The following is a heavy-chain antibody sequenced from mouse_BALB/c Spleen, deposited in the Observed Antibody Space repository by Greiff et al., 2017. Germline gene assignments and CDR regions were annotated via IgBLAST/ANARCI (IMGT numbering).Heavy chain of an antibody. J-gene: IGHJ1*01. D-gene: IGHD2-1*01. CDR2: INPSTGYT. CDR1: GYTFTSYW. CDR3: ARIYGNYWYFDV. V-gene: IGHV1-7*01. Sequence: VQGVESGAELAKPGASVKMSCKASGYTFTSYWMHWVKQRPGQGLEWIGYINPSTGYTEYNQKFKDKATLTADKSSSTAYMQLSSLTSEDSAVYYCARIYGNYWYFDVWGAGTTVTVSS.